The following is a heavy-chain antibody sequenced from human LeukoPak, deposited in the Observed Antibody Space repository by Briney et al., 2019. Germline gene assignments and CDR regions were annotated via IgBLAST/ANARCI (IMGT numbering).Heavy chain of an antibody. V-gene: IGHV3-43*01. J-gene: IGHJ3*02. CDR3: AKDTSIAARPGASDI. D-gene: IGHD6-6*01. CDR2: ISWDGGST. CDR1: GFTFDDYT. Sequence: GGSLRLSCAASGFTFDDYTMHWVRQAPGKGLEWVSLISWDGGSTYYADSVKGRFTISRDNSKNSLYLQMNSLRTEDTALYYCAKDTSIAARPGASDIWGQGTMVTVSS.